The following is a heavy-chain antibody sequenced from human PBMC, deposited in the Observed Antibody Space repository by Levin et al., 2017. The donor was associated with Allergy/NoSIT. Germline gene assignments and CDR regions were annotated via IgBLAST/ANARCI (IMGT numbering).Heavy chain of an antibody. V-gene: IGHV3-23*01. CDR2: ISGSGGST. Sequence: GGSLRLSCAASGFTFSSYAMSWVRQAPGKGLEWVSAISGSGGSTYYADSVKGRFTISRDNSKNTLYLQMNSLRAEDTAVYYCAKFGELVVVAAPIDYWGQGTLVTVSS. J-gene: IGHJ4*02. CDR3: AKFGELVVVAAPIDY. CDR1: GFTFSSYA. D-gene: IGHD2-15*01.